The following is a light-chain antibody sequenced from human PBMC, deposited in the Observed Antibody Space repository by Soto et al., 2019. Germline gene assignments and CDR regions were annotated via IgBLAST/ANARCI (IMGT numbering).Light chain of an antibody. CDR1: QSLLHSNGYNY. J-gene: IGKJ5*01. CDR2: AAS. Sequence: DIVMTQSPLSLPVTPGEPASISCRSSQSLLHSNGYNYLDWYQQKPGRAPDLLIYAASTLQNGVPSRFTGSGSGTEFTLTITGLQLEDFATYYCQQDYSTLATFGQGTRLEIK. V-gene: IGKV2-28*01. CDR3: QQDYSTLAT.